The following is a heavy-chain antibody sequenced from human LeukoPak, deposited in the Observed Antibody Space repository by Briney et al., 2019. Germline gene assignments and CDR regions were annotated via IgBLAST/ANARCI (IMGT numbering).Heavy chain of an antibody. Sequence: GGSLRLSCAASGFTFSSYEMNWVRQAPGKGLEWVSYISSSGSTIYYADSVKGRFTISRDNAKNSLYLQMNSLRAEDTAVYYCNATISIFGVVIYYWGQGTLVTVSS. V-gene: IGHV3-48*03. D-gene: IGHD3-3*01. CDR3: NATISIFGVVIYY. CDR1: GFTFSSYE. CDR2: ISSSGSTI. J-gene: IGHJ4*02.